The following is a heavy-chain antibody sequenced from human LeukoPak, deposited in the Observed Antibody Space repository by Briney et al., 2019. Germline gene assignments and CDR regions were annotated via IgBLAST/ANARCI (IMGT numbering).Heavy chain of an antibody. CDR1: GFTFSSYA. Sequence: PGGSLRLSCEASGFTFSSYAMSWVRQAPGKGLEWVSAISGSGGSTYYADSVKGRFTISRDNSKNTLYLQMNSLRAEDTAVYYCAKDPWELLGRGYFDYWGQGTLVTVSS. D-gene: IGHD1-26*01. V-gene: IGHV3-23*01. J-gene: IGHJ4*02. CDR2: ISGSGGST. CDR3: AKDPWELLGRGYFDY.